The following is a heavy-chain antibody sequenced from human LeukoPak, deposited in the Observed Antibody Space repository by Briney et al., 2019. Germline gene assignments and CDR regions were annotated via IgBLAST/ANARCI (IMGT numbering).Heavy chain of an antibody. CDR2: IYSSGST. Sequence: PGGSLRLSCAASGFTVSSNYMSWVRQAPGKGLEWISVIYSSGSTYYADSVKGRFTISRDNSKNTLYLQMNSLRAEDTAVYYCAKVRGSYSPTGAFDIWGQGTMVTVSS. CDR3: AKVRGSYSPTGAFDI. J-gene: IGHJ3*02. CDR1: GFTVSSNY. D-gene: IGHD1-26*01. V-gene: IGHV3-66*01.